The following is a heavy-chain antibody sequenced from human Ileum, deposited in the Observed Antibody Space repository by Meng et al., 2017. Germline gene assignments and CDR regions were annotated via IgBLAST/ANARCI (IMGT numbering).Heavy chain of an antibody. D-gene: IGHD2-2*01. Sequence: QVQLVESGGGVVQPGTSLRLSCAASGFSFTTWGMHWVRQAPGKGLEWVGVIGHTGERTYYRDSLKGRFTISRDNSKNTLYLQMNNPRAEDTAVYYCAREGSGNSPWGGFVYWGLGTLVTVSS. CDR2: IGHTGERT. J-gene: IGHJ4*02. V-gene: IGHV3-33*01. CDR3: AREGSGNSPWGGFVY. CDR1: GFSFTTWG.